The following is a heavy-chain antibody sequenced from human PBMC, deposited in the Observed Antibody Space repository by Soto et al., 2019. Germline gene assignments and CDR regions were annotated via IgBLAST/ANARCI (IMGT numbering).Heavy chain of an antibody. J-gene: IGHJ6*02. CDR1: GYTFTSYD. CDR3: AREWGLPTYYYYCGMDV. CDR2: MNPNSGNT. V-gene: IGHV1-8*01. D-gene: IGHD1-26*01. Sequence: QVQLVQSGAEVKKPGASVKVSCKASGYTFTSYDINWVRQATGQGLEWMGWMNPNSGNTGYAQKFQGSVTMTRNTSISTAYMELSSLRSEDTAVYYCAREWGLPTYYYYCGMDVWGQGTTVTVSS.